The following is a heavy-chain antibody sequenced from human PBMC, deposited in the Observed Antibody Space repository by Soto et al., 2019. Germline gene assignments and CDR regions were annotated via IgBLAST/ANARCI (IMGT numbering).Heavy chain of an antibody. CDR1: GLTVSTNY. CDR2: IYSDGRT. D-gene: IGHD3-22*01. V-gene: IGHV3-66*01. Sequence: GGSLRLSCAASGLTVSTNYMSWVRQAPGKGLEWVSVIYSDGRTYHADSVKGRFTISRDNFENTLYLQMNSLRAEDTAVYYCARVTTLAFDYYYGMGVWGQGTKVTVSS. CDR3: ARVTTLAFDYYYGMGV. J-gene: IGHJ6*02.